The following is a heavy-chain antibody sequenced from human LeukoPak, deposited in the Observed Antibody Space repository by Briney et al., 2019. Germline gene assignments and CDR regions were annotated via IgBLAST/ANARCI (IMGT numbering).Heavy chain of an antibody. Sequence: GGSLRLSCATSGFSFSSYAMSWVRQAPGKGLEWVSAMSSSDDGRYYAASVRGRFTISRDTSRSTLYLQMNSLRAEDTAVYYCARGGSYLSAFDIWGQGTMVTVSS. CDR3: ARGGSYLSAFDI. J-gene: IGHJ3*02. CDR1: GFSFSSYA. V-gene: IGHV3-23*01. D-gene: IGHD1-26*01. CDR2: MSSSDDGR.